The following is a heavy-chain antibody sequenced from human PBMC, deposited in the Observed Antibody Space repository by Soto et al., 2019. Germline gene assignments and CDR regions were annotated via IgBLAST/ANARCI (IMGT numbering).Heavy chain of an antibody. Sequence: EVHLLESGGGLVQPGGSLRLSCAASGFTFTNYAMTWVRQAPGKGLEWVSTINGRGDNTYFGDSVKGRFTISRDDSKSTLYLQMNSLRAEDTALYYCVTESESSGWSCFHYWGQGTLVTVS. D-gene: IGHD2-15*01. V-gene: IGHV3-23*01. CDR3: VTESESSGWSCFHY. CDR1: GFTFTNYA. J-gene: IGHJ4*02. CDR2: INGRGDNT.